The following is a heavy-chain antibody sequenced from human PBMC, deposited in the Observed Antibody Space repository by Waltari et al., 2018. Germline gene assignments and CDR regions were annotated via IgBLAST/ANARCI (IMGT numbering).Heavy chain of an antibody. J-gene: IGHJ4*02. CDR2: ISPSGTST. V-gene: IGHV3-23*04. CDR3: ARGPRATTYFDH. Sequence: EVQLVESGGGWVRPGGSLRPSCPASGSTFISYAMSWVRQAPGKGLEWVSGISPSGTSTYYADSVEGRFTISRDNSKNTLYLQLDSPRAEDTAVYFCARGPRATTYFDHWGQGTLVTVSS. CDR1: GSTFISYA. D-gene: IGHD5-12*01.